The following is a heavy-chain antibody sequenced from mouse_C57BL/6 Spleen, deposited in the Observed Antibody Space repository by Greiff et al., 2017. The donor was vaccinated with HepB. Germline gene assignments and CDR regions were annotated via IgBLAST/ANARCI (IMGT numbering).Heavy chain of an antibody. CDR1: GYTFTSYW. CDR2: IDPSDSYT. Sequence: QVQLQQPGAELVMPGASVKLSCKASGYTFTSYWMHWVKQRPGQGLEWIGEIDPSDSYTNYNQKFKGKSTLTVDKSSSTAYMQLSSLTSEDSAVYYCARSGGATIVTISDYWGQGTSVTVSS. CDR3: ARSGGATIVTISDY. J-gene: IGHJ4*01. V-gene: IGHV1-69*01. D-gene: IGHD2-5*01.